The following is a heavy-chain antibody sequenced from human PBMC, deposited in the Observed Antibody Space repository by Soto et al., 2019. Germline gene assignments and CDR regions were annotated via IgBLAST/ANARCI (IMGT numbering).Heavy chain of an antibody. CDR1: GFIFSSFD. D-gene: IGHD6-6*01. Sequence: GGCLRLSCAASGFIFSSFDMHWVRQVTGKGLEWVSTIGTADDTYYAGSVKGRFTISRDDAKNSLYLQMNSLRAEDTAVYYCARDSAHQSYYYGMDVWGQGTTVTVSS. J-gene: IGHJ6*02. CDR2: IGTADDT. V-gene: IGHV3-13*01. CDR3: ARDSAHQSYYYGMDV.